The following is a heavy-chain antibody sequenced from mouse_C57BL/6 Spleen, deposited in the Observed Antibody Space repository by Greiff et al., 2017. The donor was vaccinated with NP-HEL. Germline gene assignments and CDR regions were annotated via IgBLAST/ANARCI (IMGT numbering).Heavy chain of an antibody. CDR1: GYTFTSYG. D-gene: IGHD2-2*01. Sequence: VQLQQSGAELARPGASVKLSCKASGYTFTSYGISWVKQRTGQGLEWIGEIYPRSGNTYYNERFKGKATLTADKSSSTAYMELRSLRTGDSAVFFCARSSGYDDQAWFAYWGQGTLVTVSA. CDR2: IYPRSGNT. V-gene: IGHV1-81*01. J-gene: IGHJ3*01. CDR3: ARSSGYDDQAWFAY.